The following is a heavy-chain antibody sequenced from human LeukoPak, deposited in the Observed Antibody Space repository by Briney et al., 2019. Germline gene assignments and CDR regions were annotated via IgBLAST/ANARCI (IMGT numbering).Heavy chain of an antibody. CDR2: LSSSSDYI. CDR1: GLNFNDND. CDR3: AREGRCAGTICHFDF. Sequence: GGSLRLSCAASGLNFNDNDMDWVRQAPGKGLEWVSSLSSSSDYIYYADSVKGRFTISRDNAKNSLYLQMNSLRAADTAVYYCAREGRCAGTICHFDFWGQGTLVTVSS. D-gene: IGHD2-2*01. J-gene: IGHJ4*02. V-gene: IGHV3-21*01.